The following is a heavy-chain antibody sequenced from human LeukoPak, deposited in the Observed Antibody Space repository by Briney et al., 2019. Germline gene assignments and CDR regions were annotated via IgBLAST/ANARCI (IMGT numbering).Heavy chain of an antibody. CDR2: ISLDGNNE. V-gene: IGHV3-30*14. Sequence: PGRSLRLSCAASGFTFRNYYMHWVRQAPGKGLEWVAVISLDGNNEYYADSVKGRFTISRDNSKNTLYLQMNSLRAEDTAVYYCASLEREDFWSGYYRDYWGQGTLVTVSS. CDR3: ASLEREDFWSGYYRDY. J-gene: IGHJ4*02. CDR1: GFTFRNYY. D-gene: IGHD3-3*01.